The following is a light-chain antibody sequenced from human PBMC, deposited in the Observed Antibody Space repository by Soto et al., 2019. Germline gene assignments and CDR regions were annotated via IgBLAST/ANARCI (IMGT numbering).Light chain of an antibody. CDR1: QSVTRNF. CDR2: GAS. CDR3: HQYGSSPAT. V-gene: IGKV3-20*01. Sequence: EIVLTQSPGTLSLSPGERAALSCRASQSVTRNFLAWYQQRPGQAPRLLIYGASNRATGIPDRFSGSGSGTDFTLTISRLEPEDFAVYYCHQYGSSPATFGQGTTGDIK. J-gene: IGKJ1*01.